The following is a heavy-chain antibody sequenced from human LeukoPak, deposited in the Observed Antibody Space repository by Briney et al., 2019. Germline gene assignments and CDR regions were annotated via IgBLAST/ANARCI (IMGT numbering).Heavy chain of an antibody. CDR2: IYHSGST. D-gene: IGHD5-18*01. V-gene: IGHV4-38-2*02. CDR3: ARTNSKKAYYYYYMDV. CDR1: GYSISSGYY. Sequence: SETLSLTCTVSGYSISSGYYWGWIRQPPGKGLEWIGSIYHSGSTYYNPSLKSRVTISVDTSKNQFSLKLSSVTAADTAVYYCARTNSKKAYYYYYMDVWGKGTTVTVSS. J-gene: IGHJ6*03.